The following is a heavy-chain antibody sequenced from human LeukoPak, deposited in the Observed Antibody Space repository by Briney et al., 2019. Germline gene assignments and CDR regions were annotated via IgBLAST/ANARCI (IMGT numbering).Heavy chain of an antibody. V-gene: IGHV3-30*18. CDR3: AKGTLEYSSSSGLY. J-gene: IGHJ4*02. Sequence: GGSLRLSCAASGFTFSSYGMHWVRQAPGKGLEWVAVISYDGSNKYYADSVKGRFTISRDNSKNTLYLQMNSLRAEDTAVYYCAKGTLEYSSSSGLYWGQGTLVTVSS. D-gene: IGHD6-6*01. CDR2: ISYDGSNK. CDR1: GFTFSSYG.